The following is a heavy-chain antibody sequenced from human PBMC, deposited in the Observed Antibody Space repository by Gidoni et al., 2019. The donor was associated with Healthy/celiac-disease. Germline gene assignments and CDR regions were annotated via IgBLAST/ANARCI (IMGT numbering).Heavy chain of an antibody. D-gene: IGHD4-17*01. CDR1: GGSISSGSYY. V-gene: IGHV4-61*02. Sequence: QVQLQESGPGLVKPSQTLSLTCTVSGGSISSGSYYWSWIRQPAGKGLEWIGRIYTSGSTNYNPSLKSRVTISVDTSKNQFSLKLSSVTAADTAVYYCARDYGDLGMDVWGKGTTVTVSS. CDR3: ARDYGDLGMDV. J-gene: IGHJ6*04. CDR2: IYTSGST.